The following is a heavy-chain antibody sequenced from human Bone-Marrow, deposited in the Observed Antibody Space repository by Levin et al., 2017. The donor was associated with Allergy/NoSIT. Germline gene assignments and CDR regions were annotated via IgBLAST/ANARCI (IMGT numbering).Heavy chain of an antibody. CDR1: GASISDYY. CDR3: ARELTGDAAFDI. J-gene: IGHJ3*02. Sequence: SETLSVTCTVSGASISDYYWSWIRQPPGKGLEWIGDIYYSGTTNYNPSLKSRVSTSVDTSRNQFSLRLNSVTATDTAVYFCARELTGDAAFDIWGQGTMVTVSS. D-gene: IGHD7-27*01. V-gene: IGHV4-59*01. CDR2: IYYSGTT.